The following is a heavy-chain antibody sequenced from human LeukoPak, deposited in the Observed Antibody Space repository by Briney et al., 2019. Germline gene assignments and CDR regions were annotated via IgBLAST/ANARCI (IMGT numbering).Heavy chain of an antibody. Sequence: SETLSLTCAVYGGSFSGYYWSWIRQPPGKGLEWIGEINHSGSTNYNPSLKSRVTISVDTSKNQLSLTLNSVTAADTAVYYCARRRLGYYFDYWGQGTLVTVSS. CDR2: INHSGST. J-gene: IGHJ4*02. CDR3: ARRRLGYYFDY. CDR1: GGSFSGYY. D-gene: IGHD5-24*01. V-gene: IGHV4-34*01.